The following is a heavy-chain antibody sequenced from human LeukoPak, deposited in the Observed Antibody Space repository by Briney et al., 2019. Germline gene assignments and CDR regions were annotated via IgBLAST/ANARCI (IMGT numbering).Heavy chain of an antibody. CDR2: ITGNHGPT. J-gene: IGHJ5*02. CDR1: AFTLTSFS. D-gene: IGHD4-17*01. Sequence: GWSLTLSCAAYAFTLTSFSMTWVRQAPGKGLEWVSSITGNHGPTYNTDSVKGRFTISRDNSQNTLYPQMNSLRAEDTAVYYCTKDANGDYVGAFDPWGQGTLVTVSS. CDR3: TKDANGDYVGAFDP. V-gene: IGHV3-23*01.